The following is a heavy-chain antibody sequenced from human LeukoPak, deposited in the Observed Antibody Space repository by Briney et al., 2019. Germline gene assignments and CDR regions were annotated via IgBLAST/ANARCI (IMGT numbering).Heavy chain of an antibody. D-gene: IGHD3-10*01. J-gene: IGHJ4*02. CDR3: AKDLSGRKGSFDY. CDR2: ISYDGSNK. V-gene: IGHV3-30*18. Sequence: GSLRLSCAASGFTFSSYGMHWVRQAPGKGLEWVAVISYDGSNKHYADSVKGRFTISRDNSKNTLYLQMNSLRAEDTAVYYCAKDLSGRKGSFDYWGQGTLVTVSS. CDR1: GFTFSSYG.